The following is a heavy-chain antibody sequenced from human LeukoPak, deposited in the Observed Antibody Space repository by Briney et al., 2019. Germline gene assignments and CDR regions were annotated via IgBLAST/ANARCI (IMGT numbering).Heavy chain of an antibody. D-gene: IGHD6-25*01. J-gene: IGHJ6*02. V-gene: IGHV1-69*04. CDR2: RIPILGIA. Sequence: ASVKVSCKASGGTFSSYAISWVRQAPGQGLEWMGRRIPILGIANYAQKFQGRVTINADKSTRTAYMAVSSLRSEDTAVYYCARVRPAAADYYGMDVWGQGTTVTVSS. CDR1: GGTFSSYA. CDR3: ARVRPAAADYYGMDV.